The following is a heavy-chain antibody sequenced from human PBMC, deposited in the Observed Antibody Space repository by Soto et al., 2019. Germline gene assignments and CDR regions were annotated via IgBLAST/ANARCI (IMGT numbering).Heavy chain of an antibody. J-gene: IGHJ4*02. Sequence: EVQLVESGGGLVQPGGSLRLSCAASGFTFTNYWMHWVRQAPGKGLQWVARVDGEGSGTSYADSVKGRFTISRDNAKNTQSLQMNSLRADDTAVYYCGSVFEHWGWGTLVTVSS. V-gene: IGHV3-74*01. CDR2: VDGEGSGT. D-gene: IGHD1-26*01. CDR1: GFTFTNYW. CDR3: GSVFEH.